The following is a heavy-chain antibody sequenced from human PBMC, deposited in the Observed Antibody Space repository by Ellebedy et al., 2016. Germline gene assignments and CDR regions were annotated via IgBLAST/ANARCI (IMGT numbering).Heavy chain of an antibody. V-gene: IGHV5-51*01. J-gene: IGHJ4*02. CDR2: IYPADSDT. CDR1: GYSFISYW. D-gene: IGHD3-10*01. CDR3: ASGDGFFEY. Sequence: GESLKISCKASGYSFISYWIGWVRQMPGKGLELMGVIYPADSDTRYNPSFKGQVAVSSDKSITTAYLQWSSLKASDTAIYYCASGDGFFEYWGQGTRVTVSS.